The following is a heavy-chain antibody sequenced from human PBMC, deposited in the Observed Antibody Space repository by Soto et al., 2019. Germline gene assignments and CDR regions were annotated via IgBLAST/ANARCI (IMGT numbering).Heavy chain of an antibody. D-gene: IGHD4-4*01. V-gene: IGHV3-48*01. J-gene: IGHJ3*02. CDR3: ARETTEAVGEDAFDI. CDR2: ISSSSSTI. CDR1: GFTFSSYS. Sequence: GGSLRLSCAAAGFTFSSYSMNWVRQAPGKGLEWVSYISSSSSTIYYADSVKGRFTISRDNAKNSLYLQMNSLRAEDTAVYYCARETTEAVGEDAFDIWGQGTMVTVSS.